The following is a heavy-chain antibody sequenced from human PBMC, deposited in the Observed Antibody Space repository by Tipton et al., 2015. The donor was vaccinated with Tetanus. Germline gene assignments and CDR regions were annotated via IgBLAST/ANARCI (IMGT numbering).Heavy chain of an antibody. CDR3: ASWSQVESFDI. Sequence: QSGPEVKKPGASVRVSCKASAYAFTSYDLNWVRQAAGQGLEWMGWINPNTGHAGYAQKFQGRVTMTRDKSTSTVYMELSSLRSEDTAVYYCASWSQVESFDIWGQGTMVTVSS. CDR2: INPNTGHA. D-gene: IGHD3-3*01. J-gene: IGHJ3*02. CDR1: AYAFTSYD. V-gene: IGHV1-8*01.